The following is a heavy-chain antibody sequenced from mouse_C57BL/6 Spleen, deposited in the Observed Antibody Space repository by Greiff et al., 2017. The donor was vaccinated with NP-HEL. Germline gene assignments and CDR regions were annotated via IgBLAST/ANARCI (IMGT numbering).Heavy chain of an antibody. CDR3: ARLYEGVDY. J-gene: IGHJ2*01. V-gene: IGHV5-17*01. Sequence: EVKLMESGGGLVKPGGSLKLSCAASGFTFSDYGMHWVRQAPEKGLEWVAYLSSGSSTIYYADTVKGRFTISRDNAKNTLFLQMTSLRSEDTAMYYCARLYEGVDYWGQGTTLTVSS. CDR2: LSSGSSTI. CDR1: GFTFSDYG. D-gene: IGHD2-3*01.